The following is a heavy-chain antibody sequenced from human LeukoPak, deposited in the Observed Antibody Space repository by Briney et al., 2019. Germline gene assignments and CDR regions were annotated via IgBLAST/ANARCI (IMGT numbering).Heavy chain of an antibody. CDR2: IDPKSGGT. J-gene: IGHJ4*02. V-gene: IGHV1-2*02. CDR3: VRDMDRGQWLVRPYN. CDR1: GYIFIGYY. Sequence: AASVTVSCKTTGYIFIGYYMHWVRQAPGQGLEWMGWIDPKSGGTKYAQKFQGRVTMTRDMSISTAYMDLRRLKSDDTAVYYCVRDMDRGQWLVRPYNWGQGTLVTVSS. D-gene: IGHD6-19*01.